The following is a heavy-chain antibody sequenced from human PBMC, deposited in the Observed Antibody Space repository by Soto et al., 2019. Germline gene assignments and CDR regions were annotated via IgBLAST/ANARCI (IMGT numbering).Heavy chain of an antibody. CDR3: AKDLSSWQWLAPLDY. CDR1: GFSFSTHV. J-gene: IGHJ4*02. D-gene: IGHD6-19*01. Sequence: PGGSLRLSCAASGFSFSTHVMHWVRQAPGKGLEWVAFISDDGSNIYYGDSVKGRFTISRDNSKNTLYLQMNSLRAEDTAVYYCAKDLSSWQWLAPLDYWGQGTLVTVSS. CDR2: ISDDGSNI. V-gene: IGHV3-30*18.